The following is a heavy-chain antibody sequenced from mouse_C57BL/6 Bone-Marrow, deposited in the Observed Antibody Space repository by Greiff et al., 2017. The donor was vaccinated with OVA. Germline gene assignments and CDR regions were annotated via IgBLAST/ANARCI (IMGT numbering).Heavy chain of an antibody. D-gene: IGHD2-13*01. CDR3: TRDGGMVRRFAY. Sequence: EVQLVESGEGLVKPGGSLKLSCAASGFTFSSYAMSWVRQTPEKRLEWVAYISSGGDYIYYADTVKGRFTISRDNARNTLYLQMSSLKSEDTAMYYCTRDGGMVRRFAYWGQGTLVTVSA. CDR2: ISSGGDYI. J-gene: IGHJ3*01. CDR1: GFTFSSYA. V-gene: IGHV5-9-1*02.